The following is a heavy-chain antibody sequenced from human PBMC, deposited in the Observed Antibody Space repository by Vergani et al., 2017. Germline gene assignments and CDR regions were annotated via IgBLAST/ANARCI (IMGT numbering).Heavy chain of an antibody. J-gene: IGHJ6*02. CDR1: GGSISSYY. CDR2: IYYSGST. V-gene: IGHV4-59*01. Sequence: QVQLQESGPGLVKPSETLSLTCTVSGGSISSYYWSWIRQPPGKGLEWIGYIYYSGSTNYNPSLKSRVTISVDTSKNQFSLKLSSVTAADTAVYYCARGSRAEGGSGPDKWGQGTTVTISS. CDR3: ARGSRAEGGSGPDK. D-gene: IGHD6-13*01.